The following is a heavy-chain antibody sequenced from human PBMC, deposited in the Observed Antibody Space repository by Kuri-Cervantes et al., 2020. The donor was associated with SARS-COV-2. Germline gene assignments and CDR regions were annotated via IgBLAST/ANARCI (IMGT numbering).Heavy chain of an antibody. CDR2: IWYDGSNK. CDR1: GFSFSTYG. CDR3: ARDQGADKDMVGFDY. V-gene: IGHV3-33*01. J-gene: IGHJ4*02. Sequence: GGSLRLSCAASGFSFSTYGIHWVRQAPGKGLQWVAVIWYDGSNKYYADSVKGRFTISREDSKNTVYLEMNSLRVDDTAVYYCARDQGADKDMVGFDYWGQGTPVTVSS. D-gene: IGHD5-18*01.